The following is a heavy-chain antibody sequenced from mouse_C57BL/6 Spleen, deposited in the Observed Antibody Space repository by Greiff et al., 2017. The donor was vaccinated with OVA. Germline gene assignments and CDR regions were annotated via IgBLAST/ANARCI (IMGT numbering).Heavy chain of an antibody. Sequence: VQLQQSGAELVRPGTSVKVSCKASGYAFTNYLIEWVKQRPGQGLEWIGVINPGSGGTNYNEKFKGKATLTADKSSSTAYMQLSSLTSEDSAVYFCARGDGYDEGFAYWGQGTLVTVSA. J-gene: IGHJ3*01. D-gene: IGHD2-2*01. CDR1: GYAFTNYL. V-gene: IGHV1-54*01. CDR2: INPGSGGT. CDR3: ARGDGYDEGFAY.